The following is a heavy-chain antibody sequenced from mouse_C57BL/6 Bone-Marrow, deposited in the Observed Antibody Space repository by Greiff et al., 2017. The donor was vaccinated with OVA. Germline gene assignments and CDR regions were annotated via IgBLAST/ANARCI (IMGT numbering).Heavy chain of an antibody. Sequence: EVKLQESGGGLVKPGGSLQLSCAASGFTFSSYAMSWVRQTPEKRLEWVATISDGGSYTYSPDHVKGRFTISRDNAKNNLYLQMSHLKSEDTAMDYCARGWLLYYAMDYWGQGTSVTVSS. D-gene: IGHD2-3*01. V-gene: IGHV5-4*03. CDR2: ISDGGSYT. CDR3: ARGWLLYYAMDY. J-gene: IGHJ4*01. CDR1: GFTFSSYA.